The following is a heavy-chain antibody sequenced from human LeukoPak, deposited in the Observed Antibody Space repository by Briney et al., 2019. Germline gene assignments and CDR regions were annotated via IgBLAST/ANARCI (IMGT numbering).Heavy chain of an antibody. D-gene: IGHD1-26*01. CDR1: GFTCSRYA. V-gene: IGHV3-30-3*01. CDR2: ISYHGSDE. Sequence: GRCLSRSCGASGFTCSRYAMHCVRQAPGKGLEWVAAISYHGSDEYYADSVQGRFTISRDNSKNTLYLQMNSLRAEDTAVYYCARVDIVGATPHVEYLQQWGQGTLVSVPS. CDR3: ARVDIVGATPHVEYLQQ. J-gene: IGHJ1*01.